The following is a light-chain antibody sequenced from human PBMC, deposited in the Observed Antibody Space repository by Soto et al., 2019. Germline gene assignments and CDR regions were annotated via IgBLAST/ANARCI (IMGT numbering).Light chain of an antibody. CDR2: GAS. V-gene: IGKV3-20*01. Sequence: IVLTQSPGTLSLSPGEGATLSCRASPTVSSSNLAWSQQKRGQSPRLLIYGASSRATGIPDRFSGSGSGPDFTLTISRLEPEDFAVYFCQHYGSSPWTFGQGTKVDIK. CDR3: QHYGSSPWT. J-gene: IGKJ1*01. CDR1: PTVSSSN.